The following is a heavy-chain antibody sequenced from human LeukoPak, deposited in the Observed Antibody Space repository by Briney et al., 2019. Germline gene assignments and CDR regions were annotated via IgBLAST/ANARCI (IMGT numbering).Heavy chain of an antibody. CDR2: ISSSGSTI. J-gene: IGHJ4*02. V-gene: IGHV3-11*01. CDR3: ARDGPRGLVRLTDY. CDR1: GFTIGDYY. Sequence: PGGSLRLSCAASGFTIGDYYMNWIRQPPGKGLELVSYISSSGSTIHYVDSVKGRFTISRDNAQNSLYLQMNSLRAEHTAVYFCARDGPRGLVRLTDYWGQGTLGTVSS. D-gene: IGHD2-8*01.